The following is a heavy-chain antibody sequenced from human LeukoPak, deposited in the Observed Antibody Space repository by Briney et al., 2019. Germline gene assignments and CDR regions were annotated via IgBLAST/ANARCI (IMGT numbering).Heavy chain of an antibody. V-gene: IGHV3-23*01. CDR1: GFTFSSYA. CDR3: AKGKFHGAVVITKYNWFDP. D-gene: IGHD3-22*01. Sequence: GGSLRLSCAASGFTFSSYAMSWVRQAPGKGLEWVSAISGSGGSTYYADSVKGRFTISRDNSKNTLYLQMNSLRAEDTAVYYCAKGKFHGAVVITKYNWFDPWGQGTLVTVSS. J-gene: IGHJ5*02. CDR2: ISGSGGST.